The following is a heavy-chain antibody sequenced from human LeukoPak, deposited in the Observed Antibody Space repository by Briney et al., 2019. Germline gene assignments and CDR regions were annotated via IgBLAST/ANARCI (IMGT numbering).Heavy chain of an antibody. CDR3: ARAIGWQGYDY. V-gene: IGHV3-48*03. CDR1: GFTFSSYE. Sequence: GGSLRPSCAASGFTFSSYEMNWVRQAPGKGLEWVSYISSSGSAIYYADSLKGRFTISRDNAKNSLYLQMNSLRAEDTAVYYCARAIGWQGYDYWGQGTLVTVSS. J-gene: IGHJ4*02. D-gene: IGHD6-19*01. CDR2: ISSSGSAI.